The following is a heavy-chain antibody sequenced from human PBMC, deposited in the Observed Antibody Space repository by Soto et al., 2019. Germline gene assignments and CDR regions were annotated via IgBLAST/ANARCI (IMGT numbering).Heavy chain of an antibody. CDR2: MNPNSGNT. CDR1: GYTFTSYD. D-gene: IGHD6-19*01. J-gene: IGHJ5*02. CDR3: ARGYEIAVDGPFLNGWFDP. V-gene: IGHV1-8*01. Sequence: ASVKVSCKASGYTFTSYDINWVRQATGQGLEWMGWMNPNSGNTGYAQKFQGRVTMTRNTSISTAYMELSSLRSEDTAVYYCARGYEIAVDGPFLNGWFDPWGQGTLVTVSS.